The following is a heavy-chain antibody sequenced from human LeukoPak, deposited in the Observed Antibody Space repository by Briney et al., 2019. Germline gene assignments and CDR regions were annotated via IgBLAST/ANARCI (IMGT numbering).Heavy chain of an antibody. V-gene: IGHV3-23*01. J-gene: IGHJ6*03. D-gene: IGHD3-22*01. CDR3: ARENSEYYYDSSGYPSYYYYYMDV. CDR1: GFTFSSYA. CDR2: ISGSGGST. Sequence: GGSLRLSCAASGFTFSSYAMSWVRQAPGKGLEWVSAISGSGGSTYYADSVKGRFTISRDNSKNTLYLQMNSLRSEDTAVYYCARENSEYYYDSSGYPSYYYYYMDVWGKGTTVTVSS.